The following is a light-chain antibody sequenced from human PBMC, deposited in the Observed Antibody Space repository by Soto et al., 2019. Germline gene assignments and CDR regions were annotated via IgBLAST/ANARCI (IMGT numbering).Light chain of an antibody. J-gene: IGKJ1*01. Sequence: ESVMTQSPATLSLSPVEGATIRCRASQGIGDTLAWYQQKPGRAPRLLIYGASFRATGIPARFSGSGSGTEFTLTISSLQSEDFALYYCQQYNDWPPWTFGQGTKVDIK. CDR2: GAS. CDR1: QGIGDT. V-gene: IGKV3-15*01. CDR3: QQYNDWPPWT.